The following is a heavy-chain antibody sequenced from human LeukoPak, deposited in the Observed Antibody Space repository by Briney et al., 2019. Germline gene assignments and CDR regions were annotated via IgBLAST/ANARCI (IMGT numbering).Heavy chain of an antibody. CDR1: GGSFSGYY. V-gene: IGHV4-34*01. J-gene: IGHJ5*02. D-gene: IGHD3-22*01. CDR3: ARAPTKYYYDSSRHWFDP. Sequence: SETLSLTCAVYGGSFSGYYWSWLRQPPGKGLEWIGEINHSGSTNYNPSLKSRVTISVDTSKNQFSLKLSSVTAADTAVYYCARAPTKYYYDSSRHWFDPWGQGTLVTVSS. CDR2: INHSGST.